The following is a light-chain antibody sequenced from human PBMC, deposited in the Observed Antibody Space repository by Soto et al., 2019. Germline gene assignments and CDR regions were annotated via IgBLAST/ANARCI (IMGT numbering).Light chain of an antibody. CDR3: QQYGSSPRT. V-gene: IGKV3-20*01. J-gene: IGKJ1*01. CDR1: ESVSSSY. CDR2: GAS. Sequence: EIVLTRSPGTLSLSPVERATLSCRASESVSSSYLAWYQQKPGQAPRLLIFGASSRATGTPDRFSGSGSGADFTLTISRLEPEDFAVYYCQQYGSSPRTFGQGTKVDNK.